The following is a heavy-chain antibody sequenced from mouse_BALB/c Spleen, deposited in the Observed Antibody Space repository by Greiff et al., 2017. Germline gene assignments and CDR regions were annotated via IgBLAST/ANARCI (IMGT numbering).Heavy chain of an antibody. CDR3: ARYLYGSSAPFAY. CDR2: ISYSGST. Sequence: EVKLQESGPSLVKPSQTLSLTCSVTGDSITSGYWNWVRKFPGNKLEYMGYISYSGSTYYNPYLKSRISITRDTSKNQYYLQLNSVTTEDTATYYCARYLYGSSAPFAYWGQGTLVTVSA. D-gene: IGHD1-1*01. J-gene: IGHJ3*01. CDR1: GDSITSGY. V-gene: IGHV3-8*02.